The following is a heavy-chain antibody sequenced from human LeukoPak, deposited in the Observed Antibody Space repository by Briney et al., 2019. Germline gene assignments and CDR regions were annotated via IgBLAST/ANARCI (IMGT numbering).Heavy chain of an antibody. V-gene: IGHV5-51*01. CDR2: IYPGDSDT. CDR3: ARSVGAAISVAGLYFDY. D-gene: IGHD6-19*01. Sequence: KPGESLKISCKGSGYRFTSYWIGWVRQMPGKGLEWMGIIYPGDSDTRYSPSFQGQVTISADQSISTAYLQWSSLKASDTAMYYCARSVGAAISVAGLYFDYWGQGTLVTVSS. CDR1: GYRFTSYW. J-gene: IGHJ4*02.